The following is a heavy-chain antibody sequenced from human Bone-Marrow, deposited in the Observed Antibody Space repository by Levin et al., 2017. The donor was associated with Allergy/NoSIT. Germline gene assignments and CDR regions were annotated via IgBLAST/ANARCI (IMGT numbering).Heavy chain of an antibody. CDR2: ADSTGST. V-gene: IGHV4-59*01. CDR3: ARDRIAVAASWFDS. J-gene: IGHJ5*01. D-gene: IGHD6-19*01. CDR1: CGSISSYF. Sequence: SQTLSLTCTVSCGSISSYFWTWIRQAPGKGLEWIGYADSTGSTKYNPSLKSRVTISVDTSKNQFSLELTSVTVADTAVYYCARDRIAVAASWFDSWGQGNLVTVSS.